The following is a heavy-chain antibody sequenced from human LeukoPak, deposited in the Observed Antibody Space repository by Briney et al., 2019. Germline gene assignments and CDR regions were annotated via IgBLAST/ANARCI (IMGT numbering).Heavy chain of an antibody. D-gene: IGHD3-22*01. J-gene: IGHJ5*02. CDR1: GYTFIGYY. CDR3: ARARITMIVVVNGWFDP. V-gene: IGHV1-2*02. CDR2: INPNSGGT. Sequence: ASVKVSCKASGYTFIGYYMHWVRQAPGQGLEWMGWINPNSGGTNYAQKFQGRVTMTRDTSISTAYMELSRLRSDDTAVYYCARARITMIVVVNGWFDPWGQGTLVTVSS.